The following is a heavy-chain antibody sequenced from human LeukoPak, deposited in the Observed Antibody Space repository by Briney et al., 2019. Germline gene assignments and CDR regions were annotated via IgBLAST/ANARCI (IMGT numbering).Heavy chain of an antibody. V-gene: IGHV1-69*05. Sequence: SVKVSCKASGGTFSNYAINWVRQAPGQGLEWMGGINPSFGTTNYAQKFQGRVTITTDESTTTAYMDLSSLRSEDTAVYYCTRDLSVGYCSGDTCPGAFDIWGQGTMVTVSS. CDR1: GGTFSNYA. CDR3: TRDLSVGYCSGDTCPGAFDI. D-gene: IGHD2-15*01. J-gene: IGHJ3*02. CDR2: INPSFGTT.